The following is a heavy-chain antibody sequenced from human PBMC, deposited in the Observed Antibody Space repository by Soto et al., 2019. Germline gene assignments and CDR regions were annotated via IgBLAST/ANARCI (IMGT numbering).Heavy chain of an antibody. Sequence: GGSLRLSCAASGFTVSSNYMSWVRQAPGKGLEWVSVIYSGGSTYYADSVKGRFTISRDNSKNTLYLQMNSLRAEDTAVYYCASDYYDSSGYMPDFDYWGQGTLVTVS. D-gene: IGHD3-22*01. CDR2: IYSGGST. V-gene: IGHV3-53*01. CDR1: GFTVSSNY. CDR3: ASDYYDSSGYMPDFDY. J-gene: IGHJ4*02.